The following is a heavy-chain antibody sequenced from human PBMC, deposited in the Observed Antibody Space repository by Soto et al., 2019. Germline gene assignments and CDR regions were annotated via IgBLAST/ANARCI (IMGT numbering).Heavy chain of an antibody. D-gene: IGHD6-19*01. J-gene: IGHJ4*02. CDR2: IKQDGSEK. Sequence: GESLKISCAASGFTFSSYWMSWVHQAPGKGLEWVANIKQDGSEKYYVDSVKGRFTISRDNAKNSLYLQMNSLRAEDTAVYYCARELHSYSSGWDYFDYWGQGTLVTVSS. V-gene: IGHV3-7*01. CDR1: GFTFSSYW. CDR3: ARELHSYSSGWDYFDY.